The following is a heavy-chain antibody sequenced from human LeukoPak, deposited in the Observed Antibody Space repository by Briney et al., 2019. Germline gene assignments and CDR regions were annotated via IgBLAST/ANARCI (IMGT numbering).Heavy chain of an antibody. Sequence: ASVKVSCKASGYTFTDYYMHWMRQAPGQGLEWMGIIYPSDGGTEYTQKFQGRVTVTRDTSAGTVYMELSRLTSDDTAVYYCARGGPHNCFLDYWGQGTLVTVSS. CDR1: GYTFTDYY. CDR2: IYPSDGGT. V-gene: IGHV1-46*01. D-gene: IGHD1-20*01. CDR3: ARGGPHNCFLDY. J-gene: IGHJ4*02.